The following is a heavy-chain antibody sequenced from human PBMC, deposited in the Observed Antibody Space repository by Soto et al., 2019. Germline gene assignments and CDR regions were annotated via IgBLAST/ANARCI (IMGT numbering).Heavy chain of an antibody. CDR1: GFTFSSYA. CDR2: ISGSGAST. J-gene: IGHJ4*02. V-gene: IGHV3-23*01. CDR3: AKGRGYCTSTSCYVGSDY. Sequence: EVQLLESGGGLVQPGGSLRLSCAASGFTFSSYAMSWVRQAPGKGLEWVSAISGSGASTYYADSVKGRFTISRDNSKNMLDLQMNSLRSEDTALYYCAKGRGYCTSTSCYVGSDYWGQGTLVTVSS. D-gene: IGHD2-2*01.